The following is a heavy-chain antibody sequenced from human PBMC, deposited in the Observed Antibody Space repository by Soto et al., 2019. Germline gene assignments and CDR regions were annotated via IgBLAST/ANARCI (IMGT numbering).Heavy chain of an antibody. D-gene: IGHD1-26*01. Sequence: QVQLVESGGGVVQPGRSLRLSCAASGFTFSSYGMHWVRQAPGKGLEWVAVIWYDGSNKYYADSVKGRFTIPRDNSKNTLYLQMNSLRAEDTAVYYCASDGGSYSTFDYWGQGTLVTVSS. V-gene: IGHV3-33*01. CDR1: GFTFSSYG. J-gene: IGHJ4*02. CDR2: IWYDGSNK. CDR3: ASDGGSYSTFDY.